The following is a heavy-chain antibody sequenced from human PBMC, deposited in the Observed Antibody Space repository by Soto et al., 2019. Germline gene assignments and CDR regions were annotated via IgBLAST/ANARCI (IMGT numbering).Heavy chain of an antibody. D-gene: IGHD3-9*01. J-gene: IGHJ2*01. CDR3: LFFHAQDDIRDWLPVSAFRLNRSSDL. V-gene: IGHV4-39*01. CDR2: IYYSGST. Sequence: RKPPGKGLEWIGSIYYSGSTYYNPSLKSRVTISVDTSKNQFSLKLSSVTSSDTAVYYFLFFHAQDDIRDWLPVSAFRLNRSSDL.